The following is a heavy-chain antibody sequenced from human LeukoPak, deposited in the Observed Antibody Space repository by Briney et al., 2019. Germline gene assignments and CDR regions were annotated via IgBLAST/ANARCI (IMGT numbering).Heavy chain of an antibody. D-gene: IGHD6-13*01. J-gene: IGHJ4*01. CDR1: GFTFTDYW. V-gene: IGHV3-7*01. CDR2: IRQDGSEK. Sequence: GGSLRLSCAVSGFTFTDYWVNWVRQAPGKELEWVASIRQDGSEKTYVDSVKGRFTISRDNTKDSLSLQLNSLRVEDTAVYYCARDGTAAGLYFDLWGQGTLVTVSS. CDR3: ARDGTAAGLYFDL.